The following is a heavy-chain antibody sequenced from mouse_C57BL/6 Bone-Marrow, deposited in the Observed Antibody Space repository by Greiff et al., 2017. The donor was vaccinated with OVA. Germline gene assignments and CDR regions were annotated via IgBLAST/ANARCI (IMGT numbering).Heavy chain of an antibody. Sequence: VKLQESGAELARPGASVKLSCKASGYTFTSYGISWVKQRTGQGLEWIGEIYPRSGNTYYNEKFKGKATLTADKSSSTAYMELSSLTSEDSAVYFCARPETGSFAYWGQGTLVTVSA. V-gene: IGHV1-81*01. CDR1: GYTFTSYG. CDR3: ARPETGSFAY. CDR2: IYPRSGNT. J-gene: IGHJ3*01.